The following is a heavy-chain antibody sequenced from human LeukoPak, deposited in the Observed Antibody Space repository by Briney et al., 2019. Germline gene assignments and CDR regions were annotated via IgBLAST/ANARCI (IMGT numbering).Heavy chain of an antibody. J-gene: IGHJ4*02. V-gene: IGHV3-49*04. CDR3: TRHNWNYALFDY. Sequence: TGGSLRLSCTASGFTFGDYAMSWVRQAPGKGLEWVGFIRSKAYGGTTEYAASVKGRFTISRDDSKSIAYLQMNSLKTEDTAVYYCTRHNWNYALFDYWGQGTLVTVSS. CDR2: IRSKAYGGTT. CDR1: GFTFGDYA. D-gene: IGHD1-7*01.